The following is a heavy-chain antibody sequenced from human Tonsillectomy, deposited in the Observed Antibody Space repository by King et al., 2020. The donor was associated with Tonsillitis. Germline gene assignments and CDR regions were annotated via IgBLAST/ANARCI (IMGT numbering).Heavy chain of an antibody. Sequence: VQLVESGAEVKKPGSSVKVSCKASGGTFSSYAISWVRQAPGQGLEWMGGIIPIFGTANYAQKFQGRVTITADESTSTAYMELSSLRSEDTAVYYCARDRSDYYASSGYHYFDYWGQGTLVTVSS. V-gene: IGHV1-69*01. CDR1: GGTFSSYA. CDR2: IIPIFGTA. CDR3: ARDRSDYYASSGYHYFDY. J-gene: IGHJ4*02. D-gene: IGHD3-22*01.